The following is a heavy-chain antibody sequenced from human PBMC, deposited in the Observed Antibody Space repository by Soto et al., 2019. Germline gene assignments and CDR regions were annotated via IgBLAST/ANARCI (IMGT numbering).Heavy chain of an antibody. CDR2: INPATGAA. J-gene: IGHJ3*02. D-gene: IGHD3-3*01. Sequence: QLHLVQSGAVVKKPGASVTVSCSASGYPVTAYYKHWVRQAPGRGLEWMGGINPATGAAKYTQTSQGRAPLTRAPSRSTAFMELSGPPSEATADFYRARGGGVGVAGSAAFDMWGQGTLVTVSS. CDR1: GYPVTAYY. CDR3: ARGGGVGVAGSAAFDM. V-gene: IGHV1-2*02.